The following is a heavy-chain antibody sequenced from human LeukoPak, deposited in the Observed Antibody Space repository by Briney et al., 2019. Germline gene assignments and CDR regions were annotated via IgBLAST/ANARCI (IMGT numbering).Heavy chain of an antibody. Sequence: SETLSLTCAVYGGSFSGYYWSWIRQPPGKGLEWIGEINHSGSTNYNPSLKSQVTISVDTSKNQFSLKLSSVTAADTAVYYCARDNRGYYDFWSGYYPYYFDYWGQGTLVTVSS. J-gene: IGHJ4*02. D-gene: IGHD3-3*01. CDR3: ARDNRGYYDFWSGYYPYYFDY. V-gene: IGHV4-34*01. CDR1: GGSFSGYY. CDR2: INHSGST.